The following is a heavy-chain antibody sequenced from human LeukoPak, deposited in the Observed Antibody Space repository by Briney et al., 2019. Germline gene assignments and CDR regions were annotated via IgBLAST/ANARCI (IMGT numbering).Heavy chain of an antibody. D-gene: IGHD5-12*01. CDR1: GGSISSSSYY. J-gene: IGHJ4*02. CDR3: ARQEVAFDY. CDR2: IYYSGST. V-gene: IGHV4-39*01. Sequence: KPSETLSLTCTVSGGSISSSSYYWGWIRQPPGKGLEWIGSIYYSGSTYYNPSLKSRVTISVDTSKNQFSLKLSSVTAADTAVYYCARQEVAFDYWGQGTLVTVSS.